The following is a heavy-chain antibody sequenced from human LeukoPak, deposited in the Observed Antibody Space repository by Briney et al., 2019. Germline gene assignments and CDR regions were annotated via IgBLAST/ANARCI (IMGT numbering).Heavy chain of an antibody. D-gene: IGHD3-3*01. V-gene: IGHV1-3*01. Sequence: GASVKVSCKASGYTFTSYAMHWVRQAPGQRLEWMGWINARNGNTKYSQTFQGRVTITRDTSASTAYMELSSQRSEVTAVYYCARVNDFWSADAFDIWGQGTMVTVSS. CDR3: ARVNDFWSADAFDI. CDR2: INARNGNT. J-gene: IGHJ3*02. CDR1: GYTFTSYA.